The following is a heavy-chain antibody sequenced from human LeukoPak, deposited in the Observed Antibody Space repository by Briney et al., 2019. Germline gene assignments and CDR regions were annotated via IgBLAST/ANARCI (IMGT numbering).Heavy chain of an antibody. Sequence: SETLSLTCTVSGGSISGYYWSWIRQPPGKGLELIGYIYSSGSSYYNPSLKSRVTISVDTSKNQFSLRLSSVTAADTAVYYCAKSRGSGRSMPRGVNFDYWGQATLVTVSS. D-gene: IGHD3-10*01. CDR2: IYSSGSS. J-gene: IGHJ4*02. V-gene: IGHV4-59*01. CDR3: AKSRGSGRSMPRGVNFDY. CDR1: GGSISGYY.